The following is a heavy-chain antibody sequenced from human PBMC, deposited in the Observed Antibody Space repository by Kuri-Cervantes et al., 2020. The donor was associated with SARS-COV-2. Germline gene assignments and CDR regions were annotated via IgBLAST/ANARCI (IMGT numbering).Heavy chain of an antibody. J-gene: IGHJ6*02. V-gene: IGHV3-21*01. CDR2: ISSSSSYI. CDR3: ARYPYSSSWYRYYYGMDV. Sequence: GESLKISCAASGFTFSSYSMNWVRQAPGKGLEWVSSISSSSSYIYYADSVKGRFTISRDNAKNSLYLQMNSLRAEDTAVYYCARYPYSSSWYRYYYGMDVWGQGTTVTVSS. CDR1: GFTFSSYS. D-gene: IGHD6-13*01.